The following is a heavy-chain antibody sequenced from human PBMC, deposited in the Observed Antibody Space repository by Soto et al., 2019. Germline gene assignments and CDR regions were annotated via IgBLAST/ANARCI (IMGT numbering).Heavy chain of an antibody. J-gene: IGHJ3*02. V-gene: IGHV1-58*01. D-gene: IGHD3-22*01. Sequence: SVKVSCKASGFTFTSSAVQWVRQARGQRLEWIGWIVVGSGNTNYAQKFQERVTITRDMSTSTAYMELSSLRSEDTAVYYCAAASSYASSGYYPPSGDAFDIWG. CDR1: GFTFTSSA. CDR3: AAASSYASSGYYPPSGDAFDI. CDR2: IVVGSGNT.